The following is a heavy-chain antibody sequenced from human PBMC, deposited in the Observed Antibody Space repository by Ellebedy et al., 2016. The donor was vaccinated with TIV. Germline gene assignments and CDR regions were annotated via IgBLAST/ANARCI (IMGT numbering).Heavy chain of an antibody. Sequence: GGSLRLXCAASGFTFSSYIMNWVRQAPGKGLEWVSCISSSSSDIYYADAVKGRFTISRDNAKNSLYLHMNSLRVEDTAVYYCASLREVGAVRAHNYWGKGTLVTVSS. J-gene: IGHJ4*02. CDR2: ISSSSSDI. V-gene: IGHV3-21*01. CDR3: ASLREVGAVRAHNY. CDR1: GFTFSSYI. D-gene: IGHD1-26*01.